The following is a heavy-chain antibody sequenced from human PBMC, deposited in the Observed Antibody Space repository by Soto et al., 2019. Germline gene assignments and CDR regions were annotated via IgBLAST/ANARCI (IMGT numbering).Heavy chain of an antibody. V-gene: IGHV4-34*01. J-gene: IGHJ5*02. D-gene: IGHD4-17*01. CDR2: INHSGST. CDR3: ASTTTVTTDAAFNWFDP. Sequence: QVQLQQWGAGLLKPSETLSLTCAVYGGSFSGYYWSWIRQPPGKGLEWIGEINHSGSTNYNPSLTSRVTISVDTSKNQFSLQLSSVTAADTAVYYCASTTTVTTDAAFNWFDPWGQGTLVTVSS. CDR1: GGSFSGYY.